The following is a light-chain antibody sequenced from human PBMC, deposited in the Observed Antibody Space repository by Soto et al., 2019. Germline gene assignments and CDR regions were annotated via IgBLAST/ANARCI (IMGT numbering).Light chain of an antibody. CDR1: KSNIGDNP. Sequence: QSVLTQPPSASGTPGQRVIISCSGSKSNIGDNPVNWYQQFPGTAPKLLIFSNDERPSGVPERFSGSKSGASASLAISGLQSDHEADYSCATWDDSLNGWVLGGGTQLTVL. V-gene: IGLV1-44*01. CDR3: ATWDDSLNGWV. CDR2: SND. J-gene: IGLJ3*02.